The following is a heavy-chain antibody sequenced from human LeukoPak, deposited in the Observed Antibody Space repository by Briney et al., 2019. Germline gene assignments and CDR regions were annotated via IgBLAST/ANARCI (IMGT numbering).Heavy chain of an antibody. Sequence: SETLSLTCTVSGGSISSSSYYWGWIRQPPGKGLEWIGSIYYSGSTYYNPSLKSRVTISVDTSKNQFSLKLSSVTAADTAVYYCVRDPGFGELLHYFDYWGQGTLVTVSS. D-gene: IGHD3-10*01. J-gene: IGHJ4*02. V-gene: IGHV4-39*07. CDR3: VRDPGFGELLHYFDY. CDR2: IYYSGST. CDR1: GGSISSSSYY.